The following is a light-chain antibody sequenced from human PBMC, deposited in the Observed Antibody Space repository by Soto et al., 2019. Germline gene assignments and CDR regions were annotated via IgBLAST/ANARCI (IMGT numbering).Light chain of an antibody. CDR1: QSVLYSSNNKNY. V-gene: IGKV4-1*01. Sequence: DIVMTQSPDSLAVSLGERATINCKSSQSVLYSSNNKNYLAWYQQKPGQPPKLLIYWASTRESGVPDRFSGSGSGTDFTRTISSLQAEDVAVYYCQLYYSTLTFGQGTKVEIK. CDR2: WAS. J-gene: IGKJ1*01. CDR3: QLYYSTLT.